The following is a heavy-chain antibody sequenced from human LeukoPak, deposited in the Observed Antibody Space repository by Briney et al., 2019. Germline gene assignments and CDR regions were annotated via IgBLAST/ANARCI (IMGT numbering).Heavy chain of an antibody. CDR1: GGSVSSSSYH. CDR3: ARELGAMIVEGAFDI. D-gene: IGHD3-22*01. J-gene: IGHJ3*02. V-gene: IGHV4-39*07. Sequence: PSETLSLTCTVSGGSVSSSSYHWGWIRQPPGKGLEWIGSVFYSGSTYYNPSLKSRVTISVDTSKNQFSLKLSSVTAADTAVYYCARELGAMIVEGAFDIWGQGTMVTVSS. CDR2: VFYSGST.